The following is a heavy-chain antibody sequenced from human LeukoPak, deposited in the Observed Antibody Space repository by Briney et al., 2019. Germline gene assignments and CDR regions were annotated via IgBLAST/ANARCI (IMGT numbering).Heavy chain of an antibody. CDR2: IIPIFGTA. J-gene: IGHJ4*02. CDR1: GGTFSSYA. D-gene: IGHD5-12*01. CDR3: ARAITGSYSGYVLDY. V-gene: IGHV1-69*05. Sequence: ASVKVSCKASGGTFSSYAISWVRQATGQGLEWMGGIIPIFGTANYAQKFQGRVTITTDESTSTAYMELSSLTSEDTAVYYCARAITGSYSGYVLDYWGQGTLVTVSS.